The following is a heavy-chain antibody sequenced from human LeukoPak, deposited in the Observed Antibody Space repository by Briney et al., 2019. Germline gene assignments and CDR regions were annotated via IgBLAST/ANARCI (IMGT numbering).Heavy chain of an antibody. Sequence: GASVKVSCKASGYTXTDYYMHWVRQAPGQGLEWMGWSNPNSGGTNYAQKFQGRVTMTRDTSISTAYMELSRLKSDDTAVYYCARVHFYDSSGYFLINPWGQGTLVTVSS. V-gene: IGHV1-2*02. J-gene: IGHJ4*02. D-gene: IGHD3-22*01. CDR2: SNPNSGGT. CDR3: ARVHFYDSSGYFLINP. CDR1: GYTXTDYY.